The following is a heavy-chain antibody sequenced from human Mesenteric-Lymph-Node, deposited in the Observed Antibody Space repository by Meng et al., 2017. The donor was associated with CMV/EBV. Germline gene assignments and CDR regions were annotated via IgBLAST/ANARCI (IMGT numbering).Heavy chain of an antibody. Sequence: GSLRLSCTVSGDSISSTDYFWGWIRQPPGKGLEWIGSIYYSGTTYYNPFLKSRVAISVDTSKNKFSLKLNSVTAADTAVYFCARDLKLGMAAAEFDTWGQGTLVTVSS. CDR3: ARDLKLGMAAAEFDT. CDR1: GDSISSTDYF. J-gene: IGHJ5*02. CDR2: IYYSGTT. D-gene: IGHD6-13*01. V-gene: IGHV4-39*07.